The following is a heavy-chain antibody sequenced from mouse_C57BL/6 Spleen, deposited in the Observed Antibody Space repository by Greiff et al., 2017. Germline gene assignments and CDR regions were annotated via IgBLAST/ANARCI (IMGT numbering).Heavy chain of an antibody. CDR3: ARGPITTVVERYFDV. D-gene: IGHD1-1*01. CDR2: INPSNGGT. V-gene: IGHV1-53*01. CDR1: GYTFTSYW. Sequence: QVQLQQPGTELVKPGASVKLSCKASGYTFTSYWMHWVKQRPGQGLEWIGNINPSNGGTNYNEKFKSKATLPVDKSSSTAYMQLSSLPSEYSAVYYCARGPITTVVERYFDVWGTGTTVTVSS. J-gene: IGHJ1*03.